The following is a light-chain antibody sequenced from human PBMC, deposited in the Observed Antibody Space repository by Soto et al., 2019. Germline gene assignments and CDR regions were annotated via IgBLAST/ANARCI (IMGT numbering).Light chain of an antibody. CDR1: QSISRK. CDR2: AAS. V-gene: IGKV1-39*01. J-gene: IGKJ1*01. CDR3: QQSFRRWT. Sequence: DIQMTQSPSSLSASVGDRITITCRASQSISRKLNWYQQRPGKAPKLLIYAASSLQSGVPSRFSGSVSGTGFTLTISSLHPEDLATYYCQQSFRRWTFGQRTKLEIK.